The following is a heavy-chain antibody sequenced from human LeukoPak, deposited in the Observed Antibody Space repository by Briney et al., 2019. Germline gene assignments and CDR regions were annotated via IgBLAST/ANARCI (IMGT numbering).Heavy chain of an antibody. CDR2: ISDSGRT. CDR1: AGSITGYY. CDR3: ARGPDMTPLTGYYSFVY. J-gene: IGHJ4*02. D-gene: IGHD3-9*01. V-gene: IGHV4-4*07. Sequence: SETLSLTCTVSAGSITGYYWTWIRQPAGKGLEWIGRISDSGRTYYNPSLESRVTISLDTSNNQFSLKVTSVTAAAPAVYYCARGPDMTPLTGYYSFVYWGQGTLVSVSS.